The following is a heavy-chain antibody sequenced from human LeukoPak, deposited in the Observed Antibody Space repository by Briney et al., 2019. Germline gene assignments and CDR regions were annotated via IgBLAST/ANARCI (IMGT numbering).Heavy chain of an antibody. CDR2: INHNGNVN. V-gene: IGHV3-7*01. Sequence: GGSLRLSCEASGFTFSSYWMNWARQAPGKGLEWVASINHNGNVNYYVDSVKGRFTISRDNAKNSLYLQMNSLRAEDTAVYYCARDPSYCSSTSCYVGSPLYYYYPMDVWGQGTTVTVSS. CDR1: GFTFSSYW. CDR3: ARDPSYCSSTSCYVGSPLYYYYPMDV. D-gene: IGHD2-2*01. J-gene: IGHJ6*02.